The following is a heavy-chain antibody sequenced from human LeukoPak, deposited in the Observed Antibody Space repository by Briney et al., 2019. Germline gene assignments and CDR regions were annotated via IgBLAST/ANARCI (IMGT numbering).Heavy chain of an antibody. CDR1: GFTFSSYA. V-gene: IGHV3-23*01. CDR3: ANPIPAAMYLGWFDP. CDR2: ISGSGGST. D-gene: IGHD2-2*01. Sequence: GGSLRLSCAASGFTFSSYAMSWVRQAPGKGLEWVSAISGSGGSTYYAASVKGRFTISRDNSKNTLYLQMNSLRAEDTAVYYCANPIPAAMYLGWFDPWGQGTLVTVSS. J-gene: IGHJ5*02.